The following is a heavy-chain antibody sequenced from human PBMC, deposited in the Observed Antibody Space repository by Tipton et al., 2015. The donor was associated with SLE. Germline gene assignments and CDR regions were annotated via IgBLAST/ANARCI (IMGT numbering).Heavy chain of an antibody. V-gene: IGHV3-11*01. CDR2: ISATGSTI. CDR1: GFTFSDYY. CDR3: ATLYYDNLTGFYYFDN. Sequence: SLRLSYEASGFTFSDYYMTWIRQAPGKGLEWVSYISATGSTIYSADSLKGRFTISRDNAKNSLSLQMHGLRAEDTAVYYCATLYYDNLTGFYYFDNWGQGTLVTVSS. J-gene: IGHJ4*02. D-gene: IGHD3-9*01.